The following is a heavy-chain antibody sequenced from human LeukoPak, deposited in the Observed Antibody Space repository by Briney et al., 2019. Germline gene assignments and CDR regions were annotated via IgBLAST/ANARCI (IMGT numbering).Heavy chain of an antibody. CDR3: ARAAFFGSVAVAGYYYYGMDV. CDR1: GFTFSSYW. V-gene: IGHV3-74*01. D-gene: IGHD6-19*01. Sequence: QPGGSLRLSCAASGFTFSSYWMRWVRQAPGKGLVWVSRINSGGSSTSYADSVKGRFTISRDNAKNTLYLQMSSLRAEDTAVYYCARAAFFGSVAVAGYYYYGMDVWGQGTTVTVSS. CDR2: INSGGSST. J-gene: IGHJ6*02.